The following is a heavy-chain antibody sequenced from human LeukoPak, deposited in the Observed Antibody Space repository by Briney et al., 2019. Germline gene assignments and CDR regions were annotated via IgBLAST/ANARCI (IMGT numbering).Heavy chain of an antibody. D-gene: IGHD3-9*01. V-gene: IGHV3-7*05. J-gene: IGHJ4*02. Sequence: GGSLRLSCAASAFTFPSYWISWVRQAPGKGLEWVANIKQDGSEKYYVDSVKGRFTISRDNAKNSLYLQMNSLRDEQPAIHSGAKDRYFESLSPPRGGNFDYWGQGTLVTVSS. CDR1: AFTFPSYW. CDR3: AKDRYFESLSPPRGGNFDY. CDR2: IKQDGSEK.